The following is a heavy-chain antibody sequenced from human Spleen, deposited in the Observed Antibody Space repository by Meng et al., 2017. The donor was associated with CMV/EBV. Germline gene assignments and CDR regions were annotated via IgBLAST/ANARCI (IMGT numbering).Heavy chain of an antibody. CDR1: GFIFDDYA. CDR3: AKDMGDCSSASCYNYYYYYGMDV. J-gene: IGHJ6*02. Sequence: SLKISCAASGFIFDDYAMHWVRQAPGKGLEWVSGISWNSGSIGYADSVKGRFTISRDNAKNSLYLQMNSLRVEDTALYYCAKDMGDCSSASCYNYYYYYGMDVWGQGTTVTVSS. CDR2: ISWNSGSI. D-gene: IGHD2-2*02. V-gene: IGHV3-9*01.